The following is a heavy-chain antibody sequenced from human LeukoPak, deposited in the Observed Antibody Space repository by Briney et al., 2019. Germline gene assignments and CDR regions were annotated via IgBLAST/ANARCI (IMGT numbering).Heavy chain of an antibody. Sequence: TGGSLRLSCAASGFTFSTYWMTWVRQAPGKGLEWVANIKPDGSEKYYVDSVKGRFTISRDNAKNTLYLQMNSLRAEDTAVYYCVRGSFGPDIWGQGTMVTVSS. J-gene: IGHJ3*02. CDR3: VRGSFGPDI. CDR1: GFTFSTYW. D-gene: IGHD3/OR15-3a*01. V-gene: IGHV3-7*02. CDR2: IKPDGSEK.